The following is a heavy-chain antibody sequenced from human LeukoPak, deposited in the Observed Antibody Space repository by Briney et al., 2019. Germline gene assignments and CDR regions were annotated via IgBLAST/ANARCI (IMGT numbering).Heavy chain of an antibody. Sequence: PSQTLSLTCTVSGGSISSGSYYWSWIRQPAGKGLEWIGRIYTSGSTNYNPSLKSRVTISVDTSKNQFSLKLSSVTAADTAVYYCAREPQWLAAPAVYYYYYMDVWGKGTTVTVSS. D-gene: IGHD6-19*01. CDR2: IYTSGST. CDR3: AREPQWLAAPAVYYYYYMDV. J-gene: IGHJ6*03. CDR1: GGSISSGSYY. V-gene: IGHV4-61*02.